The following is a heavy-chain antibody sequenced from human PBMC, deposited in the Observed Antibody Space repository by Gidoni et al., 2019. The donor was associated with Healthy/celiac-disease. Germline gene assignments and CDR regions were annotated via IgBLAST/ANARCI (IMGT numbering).Heavy chain of an antibody. Sequence: QLQLQESGPGLVKPSETLSLTCTVSGCSLSSSSYYWGWIRQLPGKGLECIGGIYYSGSTYYNPSFKSRVTISVGTSKNQFSLKLSSVTAADTAVYYCARRRYSGYDSFFFDYWGQGTLVTVSS. CDR3: ARRRYSGYDSFFFDY. CDR2: IYYSGST. J-gene: IGHJ4*02. D-gene: IGHD5-12*01. V-gene: IGHV4-39*01. CDR1: GCSLSSSSYY.